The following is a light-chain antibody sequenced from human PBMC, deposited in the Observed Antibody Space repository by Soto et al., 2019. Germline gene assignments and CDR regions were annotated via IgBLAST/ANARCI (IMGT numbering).Light chain of an antibody. CDR3: QQYGSAPWT. CDR2: GAS. CDR1: QSVTSNY. Sequence: EIVLTQSPGTLSLSPGERATLSCRASQSVTSNYLAWYQQKPGQAPRLLIYGASFRATGVPDRFSGSGSGTHFTLTISRLEPEDFAVYYCQQYGSAPWTFGQGTKVEIQ. V-gene: IGKV3-20*01. J-gene: IGKJ1*01.